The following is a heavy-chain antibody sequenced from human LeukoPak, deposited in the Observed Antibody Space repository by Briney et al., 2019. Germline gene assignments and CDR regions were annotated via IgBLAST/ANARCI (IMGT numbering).Heavy chain of an antibody. CDR3: AKNYDSSGYYPDY. V-gene: IGHV3-23*01. CDR1: GFTFSSYA. D-gene: IGHD3-22*01. CDR2: ISYSGGST. J-gene: IGHJ4*02. Sequence: GGSLRLSSAASGFTFSSYAMSWVRQAPGKGLEWVSAISYSGGSTYYADSVKGRFTISRDNSKNTLYLQMNSLRAEDTAVYYCAKNYDSSGYYPDYWGQGSLVTVSS.